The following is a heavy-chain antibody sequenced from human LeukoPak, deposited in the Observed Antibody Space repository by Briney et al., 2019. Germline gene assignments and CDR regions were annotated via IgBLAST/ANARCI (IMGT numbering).Heavy chain of an antibody. CDR2: INHSGST. CDR3: ARGWRCSSTSCYTSAYFDY. J-gene: IGHJ4*02. V-gene: IGHV4-34*01. Sequence: SETLSLTCAVYDGSFSGYYWSWIRQPPGKGLEWIGEINHSGSTNYNLSLKSRVTISVDTSKNQFSLKLSSVTAADTAVYYCARGWRCSSTSCYTSAYFDYWGQGTLVTVSS. CDR1: DGSFSGYY. D-gene: IGHD2-2*02.